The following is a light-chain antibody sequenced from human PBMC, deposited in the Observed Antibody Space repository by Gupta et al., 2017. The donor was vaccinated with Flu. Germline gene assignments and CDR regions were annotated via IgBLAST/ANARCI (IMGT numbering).Light chain of an antibody. V-gene: IGLV2-14*01. J-gene: IGLJ2*01. CDR1: SSDVGGYNY. CDR3: SSYTSSYVV. CDR2: EVS. Sequence: QSALTQPASVSGSPGQSITISCTGTSSDVGGYNYVSWYQQHPGKAPKLIIYEVSNRPSGVSNRFSGSKSGNTASLTISGLQAEDEAYYYCSSYTSSYVVFGGGTKLTVL.